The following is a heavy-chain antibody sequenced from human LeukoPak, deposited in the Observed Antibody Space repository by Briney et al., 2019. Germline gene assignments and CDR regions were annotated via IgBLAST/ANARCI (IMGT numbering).Heavy chain of an antibody. CDR3: ARGDSYYQAMDV. CDR1: GDNVSRFSAA. CDR2: TYYKSKRYH. V-gene: IGHV6-1*01. J-gene: IGHJ6*02. Sequence: HSQTLSLTCAISGDNVSRFSAAWIWIRQSPSRGLEWLGWTYYKSKRYHDYAVAVKSRITISPETSKNQISLQLNSVTPEDTAVYYCARGDSYYQAMDVWGQGTTVTVSS.